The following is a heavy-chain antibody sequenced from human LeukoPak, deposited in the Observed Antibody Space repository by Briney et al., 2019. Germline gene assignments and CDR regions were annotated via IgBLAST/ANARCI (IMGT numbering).Heavy chain of an antibody. V-gene: IGHV4-59*01. Sequence: PSETLSLTCTVSGGSISSYYWSWIRQPPGKGLEWIGYIYYSGSTNYNPSLKSRVTISVDTSKNQFSLKLSSVTAADTAVYYCARGGGVRGVIIALYWGQGTLVTVSS. J-gene: IGHJ4*02. D-gene: IGHD3-10*01. CDR1: GGSISSYY. CDR2: IYYSGST. CDR3: ARGGGVRGVIIALY.